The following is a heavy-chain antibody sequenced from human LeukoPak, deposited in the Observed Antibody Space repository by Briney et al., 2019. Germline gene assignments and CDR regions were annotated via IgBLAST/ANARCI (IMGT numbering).Heavy chain of an antibody. V-gene: IGHV3-64*01. CDR3: ARVRDSSGWYLFDY. CDR1: GFTYSSYA. D-gene: IGHD6-19*01. J-gene: IGHJ4*02. CDR2: ISSNGGST. Sequence: GRSLSLSCASSGFTYSSYALHWVRQAPGKGLEYVSAISSNGGSTYYANSVKGSFTISRDNSKNTLYLQMGSLRAEDMAVYYCARVRDSSGWYLFDYWGQGNLVTVSS.